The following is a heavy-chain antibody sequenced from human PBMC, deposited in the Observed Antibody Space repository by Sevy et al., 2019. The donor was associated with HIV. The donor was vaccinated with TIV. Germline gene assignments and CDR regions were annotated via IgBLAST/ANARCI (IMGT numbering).Heavy chain of an antibody. CDR2: IRYDGSNK. V-gene: IGHV3-30*02. D-gene: IGHD3-9*01. J-gene: IGHJ4*02. CDR1: GFTFSSYG. CDR3: AKDGGAYYDILTGYYHPYYFDY. Sequence: GGSLRLSCAASGFTFSSYGMHWVRQAPGKGLEWVAFIRYDGSNKYYADSVKGRFTISRDNSKNTLYLQMNSLRAEDTAVYYCAKDGGAYYDILTGYYHPYYFDYWGQGTLVTVSS.